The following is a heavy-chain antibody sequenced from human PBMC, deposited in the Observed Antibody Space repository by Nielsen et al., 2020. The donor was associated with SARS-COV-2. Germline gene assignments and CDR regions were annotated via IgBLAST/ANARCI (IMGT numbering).Heavy chain of an antibody. CDR3: ARAREHTFYYYYYMDV. D-gene: IGHD1/OR15-1a*01. CDR1: GFTFSSYA. V-gene: IGHV3-30-3*01. J-gene: IGHJ6*03. CDR2: ISYDGSNK. Sequence: SLKISCAASGFTFSSYAMHWVRQAPGKGLEWVAVISYDGSNKYYADSVKGRFTISRDNSKNTLYLQMNSLRAEDTAVYYCARAREHTFYYYYYMDVWGKGTTVTVSS.